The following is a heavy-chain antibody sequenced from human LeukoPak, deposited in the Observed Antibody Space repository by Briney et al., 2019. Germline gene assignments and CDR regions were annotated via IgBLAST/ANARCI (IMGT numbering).Heavy chain of an antibody. V-gene: IGHV3-30*03. J-gene: IGHJ4*02. CDR2: ISYDGSNK. D-gene: IGHD5-18*01. Sequence: GGSLRLSCAASGFTFSSYGMHWVRQAPGKGLEWVAVISYDGSNKNYADSVTGRFTISRDNSKNMLYLQMNSLRAEDTAVYYCARDSYRIQLWFSLWGQGTLVTVSS. CDR1: GFTFSSYG. CDR3: ARDSYRIQLWFSL.